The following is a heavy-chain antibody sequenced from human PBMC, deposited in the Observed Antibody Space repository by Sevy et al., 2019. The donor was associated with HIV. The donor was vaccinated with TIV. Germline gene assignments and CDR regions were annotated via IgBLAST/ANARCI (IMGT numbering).Heavy chain of an antibody. D-gene: IGHD3-22*01. V-gene: IGHV3-48*04. CDR1: GFTFSPYS. J-gene: IGHJ4*02. CDR2: ISGTGNTI. Sequence: GGSLRLSCAASGFTFSPYSMNWIRQAPGKGLEWLSYISGTGNTIYYAGSVKGRFTISRDNAKNSLYLQMNSLRAEDTAVYYRARVPLYSDSHINDYWGQGTLVTVSS. CDR3: ARVPLYSDSHINDY.